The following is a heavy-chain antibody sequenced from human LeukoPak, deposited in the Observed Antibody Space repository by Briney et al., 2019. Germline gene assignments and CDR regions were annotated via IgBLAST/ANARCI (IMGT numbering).Heavy chain of an antibody. CDR2: IKEDGTHK. CDR3: AREARGTRAAFDV. Sequence: GGSLRLSCAPSVFTFSSYCMSWVRHAPGGGLECAANIKEDGTHKYYVGSGRGRFTISRDNAKNSLYLQMNSLRAEDTAIYYCAREARGTRAAFDVWGQGTMVTVFS. D-gene: IGHD2-8*01. V-gene: IGHV3-7*01. CDR1: VFTFSSYC. J-gene: IGHJ3*01.